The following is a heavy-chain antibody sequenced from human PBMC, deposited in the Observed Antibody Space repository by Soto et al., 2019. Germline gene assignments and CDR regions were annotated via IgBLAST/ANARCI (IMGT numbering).Heavy chain of an antibody. CDR1: GGSISSSNW. CDR3: ASGVVVAATQTFDY. CDR2: IYHSGST. D-gene: IGHD2-15*01. V-gene: IGHV4-4*02. Sequence: PSETLSLTCAVSGGSISSSNWWSWVRQPPGKGLEWIGEIYHSGSTNYNPSLKSRVTISVDKSKNQFSLKLSSVTAADTAVYYCASGVVVAATQTFDYWGQGTLVTVSS. J-gene: IGHJ4*02.